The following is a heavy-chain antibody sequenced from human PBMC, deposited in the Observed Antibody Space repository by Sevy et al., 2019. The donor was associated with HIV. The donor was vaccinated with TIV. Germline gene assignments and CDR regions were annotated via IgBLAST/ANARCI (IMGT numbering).Heavy chain of an antibody. D-gene: IGHD3-22*01. CDR1: GFTFSSYA. CDR2: ISYDGSNK. CDR3: ARGRYYDSSGYYGHDAFDI. Sequence: GGSLRLSCAASGFTFSSYAMHWVRQAPGKGLEWVTIISYDGSNKYYAYSVKGRFTISRDNSKNTLYLQMNSLRAEDTAVYYCARGRYYDSSGYYGHDAFDIWGQGTMVTVSS. V-gene: IGHV3-30*04. J-gene: IGHJ3*02.